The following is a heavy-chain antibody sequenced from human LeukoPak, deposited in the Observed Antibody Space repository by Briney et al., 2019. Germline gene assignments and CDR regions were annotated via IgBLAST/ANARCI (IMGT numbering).Heavy chain of an antibody. CDR3: ARDLTTVVIGTPGAFDI. V-gene: IGHV3-23*01. CDR2: ISGSGGST. D-gene: IGHD4-23*01. CDR1: GFTFSSYA. Sequence: GGSLRLSCAASGFTFSSYAMSWVRQAPGKGLEWVSAISGSGGSTYYADSVKGRFTISRDNAKNSLYLQMNSLRAEDTAVYYCARDLTTVVIGTPGAFDIWGQGTMVTVSS. J-gene: IGHJ3*02.